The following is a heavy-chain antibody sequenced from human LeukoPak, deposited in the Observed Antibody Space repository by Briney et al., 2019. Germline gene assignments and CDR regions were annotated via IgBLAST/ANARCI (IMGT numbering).Heavy chain of an antibody. J-gene: IGHJ4*02. CDR2: IRYDGSII. Sequence: EESLRLSCAASGFTFRNSGMHWVRQALAKGLELVAFIRYDGSIIYYADSVKGRFTISRDNSKNTLYLQMNSLRAEDTAVYYCAKDVNTGGDYFDHWGQGTLVTVSS. CDR1: GFTFRNSG. D-gene: IGHD1-14*01. V-gene: IGHV3-30*02. CDR3: AKDVNTGGDYFDH.